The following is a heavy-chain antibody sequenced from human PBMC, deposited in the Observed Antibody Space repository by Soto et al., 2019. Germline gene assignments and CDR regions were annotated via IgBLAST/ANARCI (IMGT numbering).Heavy chain of an antibody. J-gene: IGHJ5*02. V-gene: IGHV1-69*01. CDR1: GGTFSSYA. CDR3: ERAHYYGGNDWFDP. D-gene: IGHD4-17*01. CDR2: IIPIFGTA. Sequence: QVQLVQSGAEVKKPGSSVKVSCKASGGTFSSYAISWVRQAPVQGLEWMGGIIPIFGTANYAQKFQGRVTITADESTSTAYMALSSLRFEDTAVYYCERAHYYGGNDWFDPWGQGTLVTVSS.